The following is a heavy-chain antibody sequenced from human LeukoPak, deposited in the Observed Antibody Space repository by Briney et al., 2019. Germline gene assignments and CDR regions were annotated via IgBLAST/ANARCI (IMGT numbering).Heavy chain of an antibody. J-gene: IGHJ4*02. Sequence: GESLKFSCKGSESSFTSYWIGWVRQMPGKGLEWMRIIYPGDSDTRYSPSFQGQVTISANKPISTAYLQWSSLKASDTAMYYCERSLTGTTRINFYYWGQGTLVTVSS. D-gene: IGHD1-20*01. CDR3: ERSLTGTTRINFYY. CDR1: ESSFTSYW. V-gene: IGHV5-51*04. CDR2: IYPGDSDT.